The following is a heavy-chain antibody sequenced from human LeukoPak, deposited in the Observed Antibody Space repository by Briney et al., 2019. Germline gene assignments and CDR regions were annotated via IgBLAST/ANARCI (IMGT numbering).Heavy chain of an antibody. J-gene: IGHJ6*01. CDR3: AVVPAAILGYYYYGMDV. CDR1: GFTFSSYA. D-gene: IGHD2-2*02. V-gene: IGHV3-23*01. Sequence: KSGGSLRLSCAASGFTFSSYAMSWVRQPPGKGLEWVSAISGSGGSTYYADSVKGRFTISRYNSKNTLSLQMNSLRAEDTAVYYCAVVPAAILGYYYYGMDVGGQ. CDR2: ISGSGGST.